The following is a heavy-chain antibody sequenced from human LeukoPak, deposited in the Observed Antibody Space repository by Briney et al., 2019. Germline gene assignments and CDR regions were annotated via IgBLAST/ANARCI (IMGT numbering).Heavy chain of an antibody. CDR1: GYTFTSYY. CDR3: ARGITIFGVVTLPLNY. J-gene: IGHJ4*02. D-gene: IGHD3-3*01. Sequence: ASVKVSCMASGYTFTSYYMHWVRQAPGQGGEWMGIINSSGGSTSYAQKFRGRVTMTRDTSTSTVYMELSSLRSEDTAVYYCARGITIFGVVTLPLNYWGQGTLVTVSS. V-gene: IGHV1-46*01. CDR2: INSSGGST.